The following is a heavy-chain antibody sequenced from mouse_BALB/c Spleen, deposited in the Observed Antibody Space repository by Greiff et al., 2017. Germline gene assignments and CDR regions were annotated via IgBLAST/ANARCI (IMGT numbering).Heavy chain of an antibody. V-gene: IGHV1-54*01. CDR1: GYAFTNYL. CDR3: ARGDYGSSYRNY. D-gene: IGHD1-1*01. J-gene: IGHJ2*01. CDR2: INPGSGGT. Sequence: QVQLQQSGAELVRPGTSVKVSCKASGYAFTNYLIEWVKQRPGQGLEWIGVINPGSGGTNYNEKFKGKATLTADKSSSTAYMQLSSLTSDDSAVYYCARGDYGSSYRNYWGQGTTLTVSS.